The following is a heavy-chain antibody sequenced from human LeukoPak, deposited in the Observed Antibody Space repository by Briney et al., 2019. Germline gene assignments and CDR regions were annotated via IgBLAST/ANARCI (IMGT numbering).Heavy chain of an antibody. Sequence: GGSLRLSCAASGFTFSSYDMHWVRQPTGKGLEWVSGIGTAGDTYYPGSVKGRFTISRENAKNSLYLQMNSLRAGDTAVYYCVRDGAAGGFDYWGQGTLVTVSS. J-gene: IGHJ4*02. V-gene: IGHV3-13*01. D-gene: IGHD6-13*01. CDR3: VRDGAAGGFDY. CDR2: IGTAGDT. CDR1: GFTFSSYD.